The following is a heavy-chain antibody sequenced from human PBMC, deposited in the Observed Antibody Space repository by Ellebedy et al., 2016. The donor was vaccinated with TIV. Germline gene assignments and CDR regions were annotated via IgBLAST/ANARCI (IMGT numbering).Heavy chain of an antibody. D-gene: IGHD3-10*01. J-gene: IGHJ6*02. CDR1: GDSISSSVYY. Sequence: MPGGSLRLSCTVSGDSISSSVYYWGWIRQPPGKGLEWIANIHYSGNTYYNPSLRRRLTVSADTSKNQLSLKLRSVTAADTAVYYCARQLWFGDLLDYYYGMDVWGQGTTVTVSS. CDR3: ARQLWFGDLLDYYYGMDV. CDR2: IHYSGNT. V-gene: IGHV4-39*01.